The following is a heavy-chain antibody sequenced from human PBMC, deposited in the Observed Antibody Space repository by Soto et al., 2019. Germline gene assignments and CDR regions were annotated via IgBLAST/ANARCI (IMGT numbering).Heavy chain of an antibody. Sequence: SETLSLPSTVYRDAGNSYHWSWTRQPPGKGLEWIGYVYYSGGTNYNPSLKGRVTILLDAPKNQFSLKLSSVIAADTAVYYCARGVLVEGTSSPDMFDYWGQG. CDR2: VYYSGGT. J-gene: IGHJ4*02. CDR1: RDAGNSYH. CDR3: ARGVLVEGTSSPDMFDY. D-gene: IGHD6-6*01. V-gene: IGHV4-59*02.